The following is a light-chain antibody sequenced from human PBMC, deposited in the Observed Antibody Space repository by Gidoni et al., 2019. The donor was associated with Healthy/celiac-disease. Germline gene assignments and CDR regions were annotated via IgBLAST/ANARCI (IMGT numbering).Light chain of an antibody. CDR2: GAS. CDR3: QQYGSSPT. Sequence: IVLTQSPGTLSLSPGERATLSCRASQSVSSSYLAWYQQKPGQATRLLIYGASSRATGIPDRCSGSGSGTDFTLTISRLEPEYFAVYYCQQYGSSPTFGQGTRLEIK. CDR1: QSVSSSY. V-gene: IGKV3-20*01. J-gene: IGKJ5*01.